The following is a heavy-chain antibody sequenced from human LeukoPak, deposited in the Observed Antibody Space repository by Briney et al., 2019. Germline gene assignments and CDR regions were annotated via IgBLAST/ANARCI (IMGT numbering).Heavy chain of an antibody. V-gene: IGHV1-69*04. Sequence: SVKVSCKASGGTFSSYAISWVRQAPGQGLEWMGRIIPILGIATYAQKFQGRVTITADKSTSTAYMELSSLRSEDTAVYYCARDQGLYNWNAYGMDVWGQGTTVTVSS. D-gene: IGHD1-20*01. CDR1: GGTFSSYA. CDR3: ARDQGLYNWNAYGMDV. J-gene: IGHJ6*02. CDR2: IIPILGIA.